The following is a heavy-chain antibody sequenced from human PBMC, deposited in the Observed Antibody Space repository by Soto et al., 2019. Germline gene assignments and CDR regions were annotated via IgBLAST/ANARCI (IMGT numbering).Heavy chain of an antibody. Sequence: LRLSCAASGFTFSDYYMSWIRQAPGKGLEWLSYISGSSDNTNYADSVKGRFTISRDNAKKSLYLEMNSLRAEDTAVYYCATITMMTWGQGTLVTVSS. CDR3: ATITMMT. CDR1: GFTFSDYY. CDR2: ISGSSDNT. J-gene: IGHJ5*02. V-gene: IGHV3-11*06. D-gene: IGHD3-22*01.